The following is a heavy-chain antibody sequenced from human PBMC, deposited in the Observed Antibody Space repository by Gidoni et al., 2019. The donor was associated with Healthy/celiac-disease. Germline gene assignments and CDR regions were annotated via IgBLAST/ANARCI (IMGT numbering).Heavy chain of an antibody. D-gene: IGHD3-22*01. Sequence: QVQLQQWGAGLLKPSETLSLPCAVYGGSFSGYYWSWIRQPPGKGLEWIGEINHSGSTNYNPSLKSRVTISVDTSKNQFSLKLSAVTAADTAVYYCARNYESSGYIDYWGQGTLVTVSS. CDR2: INHSGST. J-gene: IGHJ4*02. CDR1: GGSFSGYY. CDR3: ARNYESSGYIDY. V-gene: IGHV4-34*01.